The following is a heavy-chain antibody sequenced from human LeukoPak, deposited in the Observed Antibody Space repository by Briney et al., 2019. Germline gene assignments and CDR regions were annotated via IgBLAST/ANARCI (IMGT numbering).Heavy chain of an antibody. D-gene: IGHD4-17*01. V-gene: IGHV3-13*01. CDR3: ARISDYGDYFDY. CDR1: GFTFSSYD. J-gene: IGHJ4*02. Sequence: GGSLRLSCAASGFTFSSYDMHWVRQATGKGLEWVSAIGTAGDTYYPGSVKSRFTISRENAKNSLYLQMNSLRAGDTAVYYCARISDYGDYFDYWGQGTLVTVSS. CDR2: IGTAGDT.